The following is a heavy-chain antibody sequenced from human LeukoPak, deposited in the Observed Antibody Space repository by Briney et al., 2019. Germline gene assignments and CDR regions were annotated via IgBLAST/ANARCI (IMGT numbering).Heavy chain of an antibody. D-gene: IGHD2-2*01. CDR1: GFTVNRNV. J-gene: IGHJ4*02. CDR3: ARADCSSTSCLVL. V-gene: IGHV3-53*04. Sequence: GGSLRLSCVASGFTVNRNVMSWVRQAPGKGLEWVSLIYSDDRAFYADSVKGRFTISRNKSKNTLFLQMSSLKPEDTAVYYCARADCSSTSCLVLWGQGTLVTVSS. CDR2: IYSDDRA.